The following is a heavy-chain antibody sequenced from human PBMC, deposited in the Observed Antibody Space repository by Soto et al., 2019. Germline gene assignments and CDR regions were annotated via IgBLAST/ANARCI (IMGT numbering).Heavy chain of an antibody. CDR2: IIPIFGTA. J-gene: IGHJ6*02. Sequence: ASVKVSCKASGGTFSSYAISWVRQAPGQGLEWMGGIIPIFGTANYAQKFQGRVTITADKSTSTAYMELSSLRSEDTAVYYCAGITMVRGVLRDYYYGMDVWGQGTTVTVSS. CDR1: GGTFSSYA. CDR3: AGITMVRGVLRDYYYGMDV. V-gene: IGHV1-69*06. D-gene: IGHD3-10*01.